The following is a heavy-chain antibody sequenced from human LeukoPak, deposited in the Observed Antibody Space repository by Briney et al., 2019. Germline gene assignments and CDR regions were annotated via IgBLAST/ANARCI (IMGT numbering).Heavy chain of an antibody. CDR2: ISNTGGST. CDR1: GFTFSSYA. J-gene: IGHJ4*02. CDR3: AKRASGSGTSLYYFDY. Sequence: GGSLRLSCPVSGFTFSSYAMSWVRQPQRKGLEWVSIISNTGGSTFYADSVKGRFTISRDNSKNTLYLQMNSLIAEDTAVYYCAKRASGSGTSLYYFDYWGQGTLVTVSS. V-gene: IGHV3-23*01. D-gene: IGHD3-10*01.